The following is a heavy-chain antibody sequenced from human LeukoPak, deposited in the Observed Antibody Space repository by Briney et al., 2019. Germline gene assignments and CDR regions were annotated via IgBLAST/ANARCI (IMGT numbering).Heavy chain of an antibody. D-gene: IGHD3-22*01. CDR3: AKEGRLTVAAVVVENYFDY. CDR2: ISGSGGDT. Sequence: PGGSLRLSCVGSGFTFSRSAMSWVRLAPGKGLEWVSGISGSGGDTYYTDSVKGRFTISRDNSGTTVSLQMSSLKTDDTAVYFCAKEGRLTVAAVVVENYFDYWGQGTPVIVSA. CDR1: GFTFSRSA. J-gene: IGHJ4*02. V-gene: IGHV3-23*01.